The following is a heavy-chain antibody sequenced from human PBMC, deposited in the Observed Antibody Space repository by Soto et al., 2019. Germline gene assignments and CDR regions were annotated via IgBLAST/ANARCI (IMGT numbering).Heavy chain of an antibody. Sequence: SETLSLTCAVYGGSFSGYYWSWIRLPPGKGLEWIGEINHSGSTNYNPSLKSRVTISVDTSKNQFSLKLSSVTAADTAVYYCARAYYDFWSGYYRHWGRGTLVTVSS. CDR3: ARAYYDFWSGYYRH. D-gene: IGHD3-3*01. CDR2: INHSGST. CDR1: GGSFSGYY. J-gene: IGHJ4*02. V-gene: IGHV4-34*01.